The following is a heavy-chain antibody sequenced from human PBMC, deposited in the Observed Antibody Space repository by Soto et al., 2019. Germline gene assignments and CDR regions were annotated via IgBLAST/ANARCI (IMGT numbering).Heavy chain of an antibody. V-gene: IGHV3-23*01. Sequence: GGSLRLSCAASGFTFSSYAMSWVRQAPGKGLDWVSAISGSGGSTYYADSVKGRFTISRDDSKNTLYLQMNSLRAEDTAVYYCAKGPDYDATSHFDYWGQGTLVTVSS. CDR3: AKGPDYDATSHFDY. D-gene: IGHD4-17*01. J-gene: IGHJ4*02. CDR2: ISGSGGST. CDR1: GFTFSSYA.